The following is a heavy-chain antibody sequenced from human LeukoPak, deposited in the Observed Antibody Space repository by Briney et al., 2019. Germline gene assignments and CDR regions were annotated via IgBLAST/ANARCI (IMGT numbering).Heavy chain of an antibody. CDR2: IYPGDSDT. D-gene: IGHD3-16*01. CDR1: GYSFTSYW. Sequence: GESLKISCKGSGYSFTSYWIGWVCQMPGKGLEWMGIIYPGDSDTRYSPSFQGQVTISADKSISTAYLQWSSLKASDTAMYYCARQGILGEPPESDYYYYYMDVWGKGTTVTVSS. CDR3: ARQGILGEPPESDYYYYYMDV. J-gene: IGHJ6*03. V-gene: IGHV5-51*01.